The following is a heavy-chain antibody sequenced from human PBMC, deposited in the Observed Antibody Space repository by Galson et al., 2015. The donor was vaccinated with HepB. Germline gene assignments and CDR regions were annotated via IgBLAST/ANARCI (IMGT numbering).Heavy chain of an antibody. J-gene: IGHJ4*02. V-gene: IGHV1-2*04. CDR2: INPNSGGT. D-gene: IGHD2-2*01. CDR3: ARGGDIVVVPAAMDY. Sequence: SVKVSCKASGYTFTGYYMHWVRQAPGQGLEWMGWINPNSGGTNYAQKFQGWVTMTRDTSISTAYMELSRLRSDDTAVYYCARGGDIVVVPAAMDYWGQGTLVTVTS. CDR1: GYTFTGYY.